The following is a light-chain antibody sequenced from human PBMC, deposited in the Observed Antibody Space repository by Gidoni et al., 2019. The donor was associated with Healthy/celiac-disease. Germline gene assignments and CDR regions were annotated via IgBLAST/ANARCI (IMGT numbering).Light chain of an antibody. CDR1: QRISSY. CDR2: AAS. V-gene: IGKV1-39*01. Sequence: DIQMTQSPSSLSASVGDRVTITCLASQRISSYLNWYQQKPGKAPKLLIYAASSLQSGVPSRFSGSGSGTYFTLTISSLQPEAFATYYCQQSNRTPYTFGQGTKLEIK. J-gene: IGKJ2*01. CDR3: QQSNRTPYT.